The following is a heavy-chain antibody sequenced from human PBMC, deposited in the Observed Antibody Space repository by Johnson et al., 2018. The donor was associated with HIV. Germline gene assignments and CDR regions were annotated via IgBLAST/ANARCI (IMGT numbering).Heavy chain of an antibody. CDR2: ISYDGSNK. CDR3: ASGACSGAFCYFGGAFDI. J-gene: IGHJ3*02. CDR1: GFSFSDFA. Sequence: QEQLVESGGGVVQPGRSLRLSCAASGFSFSDFAIHWVRQAPGKGLEWVAVISYDGSNKYYGDSVKGRFTISRDNYKNTLYLQMKSLRAEDTAVYYCASGACSGAFCYFGGAFDIWGQGTMVSVSS. V-gene: IGHV3-30*04. D-gene: IGHD2-15*01.